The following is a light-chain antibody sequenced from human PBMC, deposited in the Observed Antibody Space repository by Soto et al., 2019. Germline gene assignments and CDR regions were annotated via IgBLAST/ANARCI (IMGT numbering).Light chain of an antibody. J-gene: IGKJ1*01. CDR1: QSIDTW. CDR3: QQYETYSPWT. CDR2: KAS. V-gene: IGKV1-5*03. Sequence: DIPMTQSPSSLSASVGDRITITCRASQSIDTWLAWYQQKPGKAPKLLIYKASSLENGVPSRFSGSGSGTEFPLTSSTLQPDDFATYYCQQYETYSPWTFGQGTKVEVK.